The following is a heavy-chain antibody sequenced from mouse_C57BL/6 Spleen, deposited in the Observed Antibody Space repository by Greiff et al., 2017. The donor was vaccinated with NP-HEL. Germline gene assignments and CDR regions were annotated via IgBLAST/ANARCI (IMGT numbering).Heavy chain of an antibody. V-gene: IGHV5-17*01. CDR3: ARDGYYGGVDY. Sequence: DVKLQESGGGLVKPGGSLKLSCAASGFTFSDYGMHWVRQAPEKGLEWVAYISSGSSTIYYADTVKGRFTISRDNAKNTLFLQMTSLRSEDTAMYYCARDGYYGGVDYWGQGTSVTVSS. J-gene: IGHJ4*01. CDR2: ISSGSSTI. CDR1: GFTFSDYG. D-gene: IGHD2-3*01.